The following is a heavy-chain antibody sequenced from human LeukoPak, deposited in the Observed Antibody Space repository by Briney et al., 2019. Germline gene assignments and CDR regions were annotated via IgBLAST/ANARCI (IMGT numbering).Heavy chain of an antibody. CDR2: ISTSTTTI. CDR1: GFTFSSYW. V-gene: IGHV3-48*01. J-gene: IGHJ4*02. Sequence: GGSLRLSCAASGFTFSSYWMSWVRQAPGKGLEWISYISTSTTTIYYANSVKGRFTISRDNAKKSLYLQMNSLRAEDTGVYYCASWGEGALDNWGQGTLVTVSS. D-gene: IGHD1-26*01. CDR3: ASWGEGALDN.